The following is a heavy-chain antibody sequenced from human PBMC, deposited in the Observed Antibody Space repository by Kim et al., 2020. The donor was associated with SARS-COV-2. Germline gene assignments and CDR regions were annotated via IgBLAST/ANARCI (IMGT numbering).Heavy chain of an antibody. D-gene: IGHD5-18*01. V-gene: IGHV3-23*01. Sequence: GGSLRLSCIASGFTFSNHAMNWVSQAPGKGLEWVSFIKGGGGGTYYANSVKGRFTISRDNSKNTLYLQMNSLRDEDTALYYCARYSSSYGDVAFDIWGQG. CDR2: IKGGGGGT. J-gene: IGHJ3*02. CDR1: GFTFSNHA. CDR3: ARYSSSYGDVAFDI.